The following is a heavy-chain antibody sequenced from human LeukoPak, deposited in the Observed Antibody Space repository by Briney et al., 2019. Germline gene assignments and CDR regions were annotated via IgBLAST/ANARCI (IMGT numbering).Heavy chain of an antibody. CDR1: GFTFSSYW. V-gene: IGHV3-7*01. CDR3: AKERLYGASALDY. J-gene: IGHJ4*02. Sequence: GGSLRLSCAASGFTFSSYWMSWVRQAPGKGLVRVANIKDDGTEKHYVDSLRGRFTISRDNSKDSLYLQINSLRAEDTAVYYCAKERLYGASALDYWGQGTVVTVSS. D-gene: IGHD4-17*01. CDR2: IKDDGTEK.